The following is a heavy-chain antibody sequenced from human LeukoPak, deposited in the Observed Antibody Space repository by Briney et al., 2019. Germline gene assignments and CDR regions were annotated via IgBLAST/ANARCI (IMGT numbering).Heavy chain of an antibody. Sequence: SGTLSLTCAVSGDSISSSHWWSWVRQPPGKGLEWIGEIYHSGSTKYNPSLKSRVTISVDKSKNQFSLNVRPATAADTAADYCLRGDTWGQGIHITVSS. J-gene: IGHJ4*02. V-gene: IGHV4-4*02. CDR3: LRGDT. CDR1: GDSISSSHW. CDR2: IYHSGST. D-gene: IGHD5-18*01.